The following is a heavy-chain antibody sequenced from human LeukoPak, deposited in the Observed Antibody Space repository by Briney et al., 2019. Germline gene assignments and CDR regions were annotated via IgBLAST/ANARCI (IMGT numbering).Heavy chain of an antibody. CDR2: MNPNSGNT. CDR1: GYTFTSYD. CDR3: ARASPSSHYYYYYMDV. D-gene: IGHD6-6*01. J-gene: IGHJ6*03. Sequence: GASVKVSCKASGYTFTSYDINWVRQATGRGLEWMGWMNPNSGNTGYAQKFQGRVTITRNTSISTAYMELSSLRSEDTAVYYCARASPSSHYYYYYMDVWGKGTTVTVSS. V-gene: IGHV1-8*03.